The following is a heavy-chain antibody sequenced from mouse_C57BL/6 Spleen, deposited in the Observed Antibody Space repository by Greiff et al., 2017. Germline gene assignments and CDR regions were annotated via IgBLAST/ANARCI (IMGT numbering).Heavy chain of an antibody. D-gene: IGHD2-5*01. CDR2: IYPRSGNT. CDR1: GYTFTSYG. Sequence: QVQLQQSGAELARPGASVKLSCKASGYTFTSYGISWVKQRTGQGLEWIGEIYPRSGNTYYNEKFKGKATLTADKSSSTAYMELRSLKSEDSAVYFCARCSNYEGNYFDYWGQGTTLTVSS. V-gene: IGHV1-81*01. J-gene: IGHJ2*01. CDR3: ARCSNYEGNYFDY.